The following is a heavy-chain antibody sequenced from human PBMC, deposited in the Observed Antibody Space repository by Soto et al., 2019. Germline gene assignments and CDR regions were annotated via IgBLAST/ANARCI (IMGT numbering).Heavy chain of an antibody. J-gene: IGHJ4*02. CDR1: GFTFSSYA. V-gene: IGHV3-23*01. Sequence: PGESLKISCAASGFTFSSYAMSWVRQAPGKGLEWVSAISGSGGSTYYADSVKGRFTISRDNSKNTLYLQMNSLRAEDTAVYYCAKLGSDLWYYFDYWGQGTLVTVSS. D-gene: IGHD3-10*01. CDR3: AKLGSDLWYYFDY. CDR2: ISGSGGST.